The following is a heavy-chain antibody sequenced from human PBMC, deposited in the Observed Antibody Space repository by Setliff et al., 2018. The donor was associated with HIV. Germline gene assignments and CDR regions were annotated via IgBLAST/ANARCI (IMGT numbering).Heavy chain of an antibody. CDR1: GFTFSDDY. CDR3: ARVMEDCINGNCYVFDY. CDR2: ISGSGSVI. Sequence: GGSLRLSCAASGFTFSDDYMSWIRQIPGKGLEWVSYISGSGSVIFYTDSVKGRFTISRDNAKNSPYLQMNSLRAEDTAVYYCARVMEDCINGNCYVFDYWGQGTLVTVSS. D-gene: IGHD2-15*01. J-gene: IGHJ4*02. V-gene: IGHV3-11*01.